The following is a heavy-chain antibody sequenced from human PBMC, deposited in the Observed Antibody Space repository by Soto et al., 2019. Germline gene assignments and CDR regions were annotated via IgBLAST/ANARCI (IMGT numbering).Heavy chain of an antibody. CDR2: ISAYNGNT. D-gene: IGHD2-15*01. J-gene: IGHJ1*01. CDR3: ARAEEIVVVVAATPVGAEYFQH. CDR1: GYTFTSYG. V-gene: IGHV1-18*01. Sequence: QVQLVQSGAEVKKPGASVKVSCKASGYTFTSYGISWVRQAPGQGLEWMGWISAYNGNTNYAQKLQGSVTMTTDTSTSTAYMELRSLRSDDTAVYYCARAEEIVVVVAATPVGAEYFQHWGQGTLVTVSS.